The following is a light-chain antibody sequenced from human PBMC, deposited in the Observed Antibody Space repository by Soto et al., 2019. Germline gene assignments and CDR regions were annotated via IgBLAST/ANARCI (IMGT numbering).Light chain of an antibody. CDR2: DNN. V-gene: IGLV6-57*04. J-gene: IGLJ2*01. Sequence: NFMLTQPHSVSESPGKTVIISCTRSACGIAYNSVQWYQQRPGSAPTTVIYDNNQRPSGVPDRFSGSTDGSSNSASLTISGRQTEDEADYYCQSYDSNTVSFGGGTKLTVL. CDR1: ACGIAYNS. CDR3: QSYDSNTVS.